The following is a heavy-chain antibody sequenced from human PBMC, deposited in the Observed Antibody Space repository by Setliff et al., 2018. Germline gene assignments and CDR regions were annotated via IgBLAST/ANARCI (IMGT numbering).Heavy chain of an antibody. D-gene: IGHD3-22*01. CDR2: LKPGDSGI. CDR3: VRHPYYDSSGYYSYFDY. Sequence: KVSCKASGYTFTNYWIGWVRQMPGKGLEWMGILKPGDSGIRYSPSFQGQVTLSADTSIATAYLHWTSLKASDTAMYYCVRHPYYDSSGYYSYFDYWGQGALVTVSS. CDR1: GYTFTNYW. J-gene: IGHJ4*02. V-gene: IGHV5-51*01.